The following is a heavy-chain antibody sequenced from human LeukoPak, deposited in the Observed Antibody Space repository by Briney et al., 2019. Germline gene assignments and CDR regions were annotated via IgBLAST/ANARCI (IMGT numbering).Heavy chain of an antibody. V-gene: IGHV1-69*04. J-gene: IGHJ4*02. CDR3: ARFEGMYDSSGYYFDY. D-gene: IGHD3-22*01. Sequence: SVKVSCKASGGTFSSYAVSWVRQAPGQGLEWMGRIIPILGIANYAQKFQGRVTITADKSTSTAYMELSSLRSEDTAVYYCARFEGMYDSSGYYFDYWGQGTLVTVSS. CDR1: GGTFSSYA. CDR2: IIPILGIA.